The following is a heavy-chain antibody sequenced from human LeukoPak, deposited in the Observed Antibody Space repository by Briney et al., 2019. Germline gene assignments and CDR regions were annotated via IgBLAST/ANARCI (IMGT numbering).Heavy chain of an antibody. Sequence: SETLSLTCTVSGYSISSGYYWGWIRQPPGKGLEWIGSIYHSGSTYYNPSLKSRVTISVDTSKNQFSLKLSSVTAADTAVYYCASQPIQWLHNWSDPWGQGTLVTVSS. J-gene: IGHJ5*02. D-gene: IGHD6-19*01. CDR2: IYHSGST. CDR1: GYSISSGYY. V-gene: IGHV4-38-2*02. CDR3: ASQPIQWLHNWSDP.